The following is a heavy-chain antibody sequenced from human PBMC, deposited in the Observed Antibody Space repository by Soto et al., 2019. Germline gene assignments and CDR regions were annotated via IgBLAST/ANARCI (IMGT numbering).Heavy chain of an antibody. CDR3: ARAKAPLYSSSWYWFDP. Sequence: ASVKVSCKASGYTFTSYYMHWVRQAPGQGLEWMGIINPSGGSTSYAQKFQGRVTMTRDTSKNQFSLKLSSVTAADTAVYYCARAKAPLYSSSWYWFDPWGQGTLVTVSS. CDR2: INPSGGST. CDR1: GYTFTSYY. V-gene: IGHV1-46*01. D-gene: IGHD6-13*01. J-gene: IGHJ5*02.